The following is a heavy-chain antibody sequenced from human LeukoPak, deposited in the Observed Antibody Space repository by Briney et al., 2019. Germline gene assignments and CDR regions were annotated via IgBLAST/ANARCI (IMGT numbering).Heavy chain of an antibody. J-gene: IGHJ6*03. CDR2: VDDTGST. Sequence: SETLSLTCTVSDDSITIYYWTWIRQPPGKGLEWIGYVDDTGSTKFNPSLNGRVSISRDTSNNFFSLRLRSVTAADTAVYFCARGRVSSSTWYSTYYYFFYMDFWGKGTTVTVSS. CDR1: DDSITIYY. D-gene: IGHD4-11*01. CDR3: ARGRVSSSTWYSTYYYFFYMDF. V-gene: IGHV4-59*01.